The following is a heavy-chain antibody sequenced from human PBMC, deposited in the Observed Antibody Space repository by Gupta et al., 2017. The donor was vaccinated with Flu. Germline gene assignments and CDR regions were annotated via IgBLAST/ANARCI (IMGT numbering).Heavy chain of an antibody. D-gene: IGHD5-18*01. Sequence: EVHLLESGGGLVQPGGSLRLSCAASGFNFTNSFMSWVRQAPGKGLEWVSTISANSAGSYYADSAKGRFIISRDNSKNILFLQMSSLRVDDTAVYYCAKDEHSYGYPHQYDSWGQGILVTVSS. V-gene: IGHV3-23*01. CDR2: ISANSAGS. J-gene: IGHJ4*02. CDR3: AKDEHSYGYPHQYDS. CDR1: GFNFTNSF.